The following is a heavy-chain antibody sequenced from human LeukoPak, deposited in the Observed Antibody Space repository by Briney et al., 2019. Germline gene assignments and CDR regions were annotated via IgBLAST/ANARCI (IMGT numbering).Heavy chain of an antibody. J-gene: IGHJ3*02. V-gene: IGHV3-21*01. CDR3: ARVPYYGDYVRYAFDI. D-gene: IGHD4-17*01. CDR2: ISTSSSYI. CDR1: GFTFSNYW. Sequence: GGSLRLSCAASGFTFSNYWMHWVRQAPGKGLVWVSSISTSSSYIYYADSVKGRFTISRDNAKNTLYLQMNSLRAEDTAVYYCARVPYYGDYVRYAFDIWGQGTMVTVSS.